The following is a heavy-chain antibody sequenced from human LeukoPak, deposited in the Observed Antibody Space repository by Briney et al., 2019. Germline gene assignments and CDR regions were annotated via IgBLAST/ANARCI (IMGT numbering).Heavy chain of an antibody. CDR2: INPNSGGT. Sequence: ASVKVSCKASGYTFTVYYMHWVRQAPGQGLEWMGWINPNSGGTNYAQKFQGRVTMTRDTSISTAYMELSRLRSDDTAVYYCARDSKSAGSGYYRTWGQGTLVTVSS. CDR3: ARDSKSAGSGYYRT. D-gene: IGHD3-22*01. J-gene: IGHJ5*02. V-gene: IGHV1-2*02. CDR1: GYTFTVYY.